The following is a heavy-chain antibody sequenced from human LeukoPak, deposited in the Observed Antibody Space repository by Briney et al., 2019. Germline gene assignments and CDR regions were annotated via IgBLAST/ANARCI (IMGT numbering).Heavy chain of an antibody. V-gene: IGHV5-51*01. CDR3: ARRDGYGSGSYYLVY. Sequence: GESLKISCKGSGYSSTSYWIGWVRQMPGKGLEWMGIIYPGDSDTRYSPSFQGQVTTSADKSISTAYLQWSSLKASDTAMYYCARRDGYGSGSYYLVYWGQGTLVTVSS. CDR2: IYPGDSDT. D-gene: IGHD3-10*01. CDR1: GYSSTSYW. J-gene: IGHJ4*02.